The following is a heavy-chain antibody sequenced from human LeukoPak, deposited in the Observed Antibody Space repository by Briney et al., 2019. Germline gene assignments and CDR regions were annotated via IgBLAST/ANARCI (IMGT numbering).Heavy chain of an antibody. D-gene: IGHD6-13*01. CDR3: ATGPAYGAAGSFDY. CDR1: GYTFTSYD. J-gene: IGHJ4*02. Sequence: ASVKVSCKASGYTFTSYDINWVRQATGQGLEWMGWMNPNSGNTGYAQKFQGRVTMTEDTSTDTAYMELSSLRSEDTAVYYCATGPAYGAAGSFDYWGQGTLVTV. CDR2: MNPNSGNT. V-gene: IGHV1-8*01.